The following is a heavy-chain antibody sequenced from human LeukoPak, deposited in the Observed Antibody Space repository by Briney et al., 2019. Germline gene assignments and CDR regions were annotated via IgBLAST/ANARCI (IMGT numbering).Heavy chain of an antibody. Sequence: SETLSLTCAVSGYSISSGYYWGWIRQPPGKGLEWIGSIYHSGSTYYNPSLKSRGTISADTSKNQFSMKLSSVTAADTAVYYCARRRTGVSFDYWGQGTLVTVSS. CDR1: GYSISSGYY. CDR3: ARRRTGVSFDY. D-gene: IGHD3-10*01. J-gene: IGHJ4*02. CDR2: IYHSGST. V-gene: IGHV4-38-2*01.